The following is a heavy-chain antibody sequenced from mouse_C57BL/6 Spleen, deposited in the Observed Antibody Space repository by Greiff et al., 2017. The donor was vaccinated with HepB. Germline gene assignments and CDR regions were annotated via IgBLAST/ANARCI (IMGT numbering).Heavy chain of an antibody. CDR3: VRGGGNYEAWFAY. Sequence: EVKLVESGGGLVKPGGSLKLSCAASGFTFSSYAMSWVRQTPEKRLEWVATISDGGSYTYYPDNVKGRFTISRDKAKNNLYLQMSHLKSEDTAMYYGVRGGGNYEAWFAYWGQGTLVTVSA. CDR1: GFTFSSYA. CDR2: ISDGGSYT. J-gene: IGHJ3*01. D-gene: IGHD2-1*01. V-gene: IGHV5-4*03.